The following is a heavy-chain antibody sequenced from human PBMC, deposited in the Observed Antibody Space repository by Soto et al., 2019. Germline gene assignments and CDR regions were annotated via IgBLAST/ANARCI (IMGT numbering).Heavy chain of an antibody. CDR3: AKNGLDNSPSAIDS. Sequence: GSLRLSCAASGFTFRNNVLSWVRQAPGKGLDWVSGITGSGRDTYYADSVKGRFTISRDDSKNMVFLQMNSLRAEDTALYYCAKNGLDNSPSAIDSWGPGTLVTVSS. D-gene: IGHD2-8*01. CDR2: ITGSGRDT. CDR1: GFTFRNNV. J-gene: IGHJ4*02. V-gene: IGHV3-23*01.